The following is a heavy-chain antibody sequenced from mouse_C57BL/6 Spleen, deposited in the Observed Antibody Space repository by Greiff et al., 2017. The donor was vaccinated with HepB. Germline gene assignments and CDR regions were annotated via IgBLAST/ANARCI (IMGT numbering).Heavy chain of an antibody. CDR1: GFTFSDYY. Sequence: DVKLVESEGGLVQPGSSMKLSCTASGFTFSDYYMAWVRQVPEKGLEWVANINYDGSSTYYLDSLKSRFIISRDNEKNILYLQMSSLKSEDTATYYCARDDYGSGGFAYWGQGTLVTVSA. CDR3: ARDDYGSGGFAY. CDR2: INYDGSST. J-gene: IGHJ3*01. V-gene: IGHV5-16*01. D-gene: IGHD1-1*01.